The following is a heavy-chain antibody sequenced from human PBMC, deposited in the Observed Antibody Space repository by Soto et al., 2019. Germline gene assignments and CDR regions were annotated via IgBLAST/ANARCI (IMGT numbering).Heavy chain of an antibody. Sequence: GASVKVSCKVSGYTLTELSMHWVRQAPGKGLEWMGGFDPEDGETIYAQKFQGRVTMTEDTSTDTAYMELSSLRSEDTAVYYCATDTAYCSGGSCYDYWGQGTLVTVSS. V-gene: IGHV1-24*01. CDR3: ATDTAYCSGGSCYDY. D-gene: IGHD2-15*01. J-gene: IGHJ4*02. CDR2: FDPEDGET. CDR1: GYTLTELS.